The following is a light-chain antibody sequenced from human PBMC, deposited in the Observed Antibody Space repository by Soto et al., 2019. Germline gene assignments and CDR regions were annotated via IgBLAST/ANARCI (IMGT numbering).Light chain of an antibody. Sequence: EVILTQSPATLSLSPGERATLSCTASQSVAPYLLWYQQKPGQAPRLLIYEVSKRATGIPARFSGTGSGSDFTLTISSLEPEDSAVYFCQQRSVWPTITFGQGTRLEIK. CDR3: QQRSVWPTIT. CDR2: EVS. J-gene: IGKJ5*01. CDR1: QSVAPY. V-gene: IGKV3-11*01.